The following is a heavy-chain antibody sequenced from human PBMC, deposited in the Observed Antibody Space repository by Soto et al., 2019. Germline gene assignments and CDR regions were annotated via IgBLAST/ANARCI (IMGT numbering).Heavy chain of an antibody. CDR3: ARDTLRYFDSLDYYYGMDV. J-gene: IGHJ6*02. D-gene: IGHD3-9*01. CDR1: GFTFSSYS. V-gene: IGHV3-48*01. CDR2: ISSSSSTI. Sequence: PGGSLRLSCAASGFTFSSYSMNWVRQAPGKGLEWVSYISSSSSTIYYADSVKGRFTISRDNAKNSLYLQMNSLRAEDTAVYYCARDTLRYFDSLDYYYGMDVWGQGTTVTVSS.